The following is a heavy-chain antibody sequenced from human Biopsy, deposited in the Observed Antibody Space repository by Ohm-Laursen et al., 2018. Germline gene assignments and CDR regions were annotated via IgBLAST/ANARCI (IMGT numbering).Heavy chain of an antibody. CDR2: IYYTEST. J-gene: IGHJ3*02. CDR3: AGIVLGPTNDAFDI. Sequence: SETLSLTCTVSGGSISSFYWSWIRPPPGQGLVWIGYIYYTESTNYNPSLKSRVTISVDTSKNHFSLNLNSVTAADTAVYYCAGIVLGPTNDAFDIWGQGTMVTVSS. V-gene: IGHV4-59*12. D-gene: IGHD1-26*01. CDR1: GGSISSFY.